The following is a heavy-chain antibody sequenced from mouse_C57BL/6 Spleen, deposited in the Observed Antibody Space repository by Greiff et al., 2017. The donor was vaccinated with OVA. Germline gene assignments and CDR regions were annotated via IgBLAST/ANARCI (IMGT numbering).Heavy chain of an antibody. CDR3: ARPPSTTVVVDYAMDY. CDR2: INPSSGYT. D-gene: IGHD1-1*01. Sequence: QVQLQQSGAELAKPGASVKLSCKASGYTFTSYWMNWVKQRTGQGLEWIGYINPSSGYTTYNQKFKDKATLAADKSSSTAYMQLSSLTYEDSAVYYWARPPSTTVVVDYAMDYWGQGTSVTVSS. J-gene: IGHJ4*01. V-gene: IGHV1-7*01. CDR1: GYTFTSYW.